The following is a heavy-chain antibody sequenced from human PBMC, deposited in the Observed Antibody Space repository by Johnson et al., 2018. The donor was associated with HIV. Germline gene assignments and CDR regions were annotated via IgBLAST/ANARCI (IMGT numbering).Heavy chain of an antibody. CDR3: ARYAVDTAMARTRDDAFDI. CDR1: GFTFNSYG. Sequence: VQLVESGGGVVQPGGSLRLSCAASGFTFNSYGMHWVRQAPGKGLEWVSYISSSGSTIYYADSVKGRSPISRDNAKNSLYLQMNSLSAEDTAVYDCARYAVDTAMARTRDDAFDIWGQGTMVTVSS. V-gene: IGHV3-48*04. CDR2: ISSSGSTI. D-gene: IGHD5-18*01. J-gene: IGHJ3*02.